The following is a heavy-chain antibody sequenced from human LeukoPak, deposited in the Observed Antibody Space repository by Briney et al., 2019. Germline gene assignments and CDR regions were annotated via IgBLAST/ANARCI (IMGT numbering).Heavy chain of an antibody. CDR1: GFTFSSYW. CDR2: INSDASST. V-gene: IGHV3-74*01. D-gene: IGHD1-26*01. CDR3: ARERILVGATATDYFDY. Sequence: GGSLRLSCAASGFTFSSYWMHWVRHAPGKGLVWDSRINSDASSTSYADSVKGRFTISRDNAENTLYLQMNSLRAEDTAVYYCARERILVGATATDYFDYWGQGTLVTVSS. J-gene: IGHJ4*02.